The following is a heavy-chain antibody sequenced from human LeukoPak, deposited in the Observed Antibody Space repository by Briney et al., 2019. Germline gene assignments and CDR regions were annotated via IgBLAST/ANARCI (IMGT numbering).Heavy chain of an antibody. Sequence: SETLSLTCTVSGGSISSYYWSWIRQPPGKGLEWIGYIYYSGSTNYNPSLKSRVTISVDTSKNQFSLKLSSVTAADTAVYYCARGDLLDAFDIWGQGTMVTVSS. V-gene: IGHV4-59*01. CDR1: GGSISSYY. D-gene: IGHD2-21*01. J-gene: IGHJ3*02. CDR3: ARGDLLDAFDI. CDR2: IYYSGST.